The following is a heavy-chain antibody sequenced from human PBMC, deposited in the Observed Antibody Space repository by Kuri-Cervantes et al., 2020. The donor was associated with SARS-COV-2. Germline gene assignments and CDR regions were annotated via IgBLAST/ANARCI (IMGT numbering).Heavy chain of an antibody. CDR1: GYTLTELS. V-gene: IGHV1-24*01. CDR3: ATDFGYSSSSHADY. D-gene: IGHD6-6*01. J-gene: IGHJ4*02. CDR2: FDPEDGET. Sequence: ASVKVSCKVSGYTLTELSMHWVRQAPGKGLEWMGGFDPEDGETIYAQKFQGRVTMTEDTSTDTAYMELSSLRSEDTAVYYCATDFGYSSSSHADYWGQRTLVTVSS.